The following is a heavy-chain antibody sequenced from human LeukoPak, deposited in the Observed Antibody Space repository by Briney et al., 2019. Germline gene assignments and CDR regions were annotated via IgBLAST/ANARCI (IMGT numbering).Heavy chain of an antibody. CDR1: GFTVSDNY. CDR3: ARGLSVSGYLDAFDI. CDR2: IYSNGRT. V-gene: IGHV3-53*01. J-gene: IGHJ3*02. Sequence: GESLRLSCAASGFTVSDNYMSWIRQPPGKGLEWVSLIYSNGRTYYADSVKGRCTISRDNSKNPLYLQMSSLRVEDTAVYYCARGLSVSGYLDAFDIWGQGTMVTVSS. D-gene: IGHD3-22*01.